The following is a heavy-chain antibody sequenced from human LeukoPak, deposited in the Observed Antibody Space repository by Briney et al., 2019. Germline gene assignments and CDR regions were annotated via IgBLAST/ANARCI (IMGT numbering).Heavy chain of an antibody. Sequence: KPSETLSLTCSVSGDFITNRYWSWVRQSAGKGLEWIGRISTRGNTNYNPSLKSRVTMSVDASNKHFSLKLTSATAADTAVYYCVRNWDYWGQGTLVTVSS. CDR1: GDFITNRY. J-gene: IGHJ4*02. CDR2: ISTRGNT. CDR3: VRNWDY. D-gene: IGHD1-1*01. V-gene: IGHV4-4*07.